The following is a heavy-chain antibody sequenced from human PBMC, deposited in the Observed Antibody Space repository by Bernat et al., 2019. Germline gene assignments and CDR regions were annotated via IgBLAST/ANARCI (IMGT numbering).Heavy chain of an antibody. CDR3: GLSQWLVKEIDY. V-gene: IGHV3-15*01. J-gene: IGHJ4*02. Sequence: EVQLVESGGGLVKPGGSLRLSCAASGFTFSNAWMSWVRQAPGKGLEWVGRIKSKTDGGTTDYAAPVKGRFTISRDDSKNTLYLQMNSLRAEDTAVYYCGLSQWLVKEIDYWGQGTLVTVSS. D-gene: IGHD6-19*01. CDR2: IKSKTDGGTT. CDR1: GFTFSNAW.